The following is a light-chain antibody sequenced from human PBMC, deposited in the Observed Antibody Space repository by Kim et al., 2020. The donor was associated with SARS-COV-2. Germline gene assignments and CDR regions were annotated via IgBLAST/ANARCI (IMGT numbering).Light chain of an antibody. CDR3: AAWDDSLRV. CDR1: SSNIGSNT. CDR2: SNN. V-gene: IGLV1-44*01. J-gene: IGLJ1*01. Sequence: QSVLTPPPSASGTPGQRVTISCSGSSSNIGSNTVNWYQQLPGTAPKLLIYSNNQRPSGVPDRFSGSKSGTSASLAISGLQSEDEADYYCAAWDDSLRVFGTGTKVTVL.